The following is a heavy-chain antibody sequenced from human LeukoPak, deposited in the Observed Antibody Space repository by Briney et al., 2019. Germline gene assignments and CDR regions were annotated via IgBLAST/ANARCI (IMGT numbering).Heavy chain of an antibody. D-gene: IGHD3-10*01. CDR2: IYYTGNT. J-gene: IGHJ5*02. V-gene: IGHV4-39*01. CDR3: ANYGSGTYYKSNWFDP. Sequence: SETLSLTCTVSGVSISSSSYYWGWIRQPPGKGLEWIVSIYYTGNTYYNPSLKSRVTISLDTSKNQFSLKLRSVTAADTAVYYCANYGSGTYYKSNWFDPWGQGTLVIVSS. CDR1: GVSISSSSYY.